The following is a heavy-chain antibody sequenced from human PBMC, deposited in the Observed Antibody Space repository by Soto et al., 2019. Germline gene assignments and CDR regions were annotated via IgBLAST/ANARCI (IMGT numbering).Heavy chain of an antibody. CDR1: GFTVSSNY. CDR2: LYSGGST. Sequence: VQLVESGGGLVQPGGSLRLSCAASGFTVSSNYMSWVRQAPGKGLEWVSLLYSGGSTYYADSVKGRFTISRDNSRNTLYLQMNSLRAEDTAVYYCARGIAVAGVDYWGQGTLVTVSS. V-gene: IGHV3-66*01. J-gene: IGHJ4*02. CDR3: ARGIAVAGVDY. D-gene: IGHD6-19*01.